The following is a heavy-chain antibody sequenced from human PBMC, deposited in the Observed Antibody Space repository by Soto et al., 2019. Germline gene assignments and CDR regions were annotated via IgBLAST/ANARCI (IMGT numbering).Heavy chain of an antibody. D-gene: IGHD6-19*01. J-gene: IGHJ4*02. CDR3: AHRHEFAKWLVRGYFDY. CDR2: IYWNDDK. V-gene: IGHV2-5*01. Sequence: GSGPTLVNPTQTLTLTCTFSGFSLSTSGVGVGWIRQPPGKALEWLALIYWNDDKRYSPSLKSRLTITKDTSKNQVVLTMTNMDPVDTATYYCAHRHEFAKWLVRGYFDYWGQGTLVTVSS. CDR1: GFSLSTSGVG.